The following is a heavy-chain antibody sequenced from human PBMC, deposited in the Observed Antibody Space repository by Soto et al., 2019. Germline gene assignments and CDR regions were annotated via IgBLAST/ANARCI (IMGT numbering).Heavy chain of an antibody. J-gene: IGHJ6*02. CDR2: INPNSGGT. CDR3: ASGLRFSPGGDYYHYYGMDV. D-gene: IGHD3-3*01. Sequence: ASVKVSCKASGYTFTGYYMHWVRQAPGQGLEWMGWINPNSGGTNYAQKFQGRVTMTRDTSISTAYMELSRLRSDDTAVYYCASGLRFSPGGDYYHYYGMDVWGQGTTVTVSS. CDR1: GYTFTGYY. V-gene: IGHV1-2*02.